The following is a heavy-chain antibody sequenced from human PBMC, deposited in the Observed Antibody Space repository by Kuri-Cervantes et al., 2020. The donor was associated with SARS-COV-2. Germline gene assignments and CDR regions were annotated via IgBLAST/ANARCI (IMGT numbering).Heavy chain of an antibody. CDR1: GGTSISDL. D-gene: IGHD3-22*01. J-gene: IGHJ4*02. CDR3: ARVDSSGYIGFDY. CDR2: IIPILRTA. Sequence: SVKVSCKASGGTSISDLISWVRLAPGQGPEWMGGIIPILRTANYARKFQGRVTITADKSTSTAYMELRSLRSEDTAVYYCARVDSSGYIGFDYWGQGTLVTVSS. V-gene: IGHV1-69*10.